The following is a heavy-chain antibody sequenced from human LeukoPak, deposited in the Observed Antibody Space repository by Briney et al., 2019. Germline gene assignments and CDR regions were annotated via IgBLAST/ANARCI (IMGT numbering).Heavy chain of an antibody. D-gene: IGHD2-15*01. CDR1: GESFSVYY. CDR3: ALVVVAATLFDY. CDR2: INHSGST. Sequence: SETLSLTCAVYGESFSVYYWSWIRQPPGKGLEWIGEINHSGSTNYNPSLKSRVTISVDKSKNQFSLKLSSVTAADTAVYYCALVVVAATLFDYWGQGTLVTVSS. V-gene: IGHV4-34*01. J-gene: IGHJ4*02.